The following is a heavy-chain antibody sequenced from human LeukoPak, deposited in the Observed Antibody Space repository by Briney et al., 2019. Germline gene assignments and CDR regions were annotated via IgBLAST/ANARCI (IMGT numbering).Heavy chain of an antibody. CDR2: ISGSGGST. CDR3: AKDLYSGYEYYFDY. V-gene: IGHV3-23*01. Sequence: GGSLRLSCAASGFTFSGSAMHWVRQASGKGLEWVSAISGSGGSTYYADSVKGRFTISRDNSKNTLYLQMNSLRAEDTAIYYCAKDLYSGYEYYFDYWGQGTLVTVSS. D-gene: IGHD5-12*01. J-gene: IGHJ4*02. CDR1: GFTFSGSA.